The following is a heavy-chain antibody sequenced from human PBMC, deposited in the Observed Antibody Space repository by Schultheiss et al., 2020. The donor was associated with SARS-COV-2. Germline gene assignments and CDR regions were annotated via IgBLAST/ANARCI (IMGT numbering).Heavy chain of an antibody. CDR1: GGSISSYY. Sequence: SETLSLTCTVSGGSISSYYWSWIRQPPGKGLEWIGSIYHSGSTNYNPSLKSRVTISVDRSKNQFSLKLSSVTAADTAVYYCVKGPFYGSGPWFDPWGQGTLVTVSS. CDR3: VKGPFYGSGPWFDP. V-gene: IGHV4-59*12. D-gene: IGHD3-10*01. CDR2: IYHSGST. J-gene: IGHJ5*02.